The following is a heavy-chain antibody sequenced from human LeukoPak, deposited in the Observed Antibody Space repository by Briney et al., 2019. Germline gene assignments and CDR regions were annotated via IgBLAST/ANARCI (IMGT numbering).Heavy chain of an antibody. J-gene: IGHJ4*02. CDR2: INPSGGST. V-gene: IGHV1-46*01. D-gene: IGHD3-22*01. Sequence: VASVKVSCKASGYTFTTYYMHWVRQAPGQGLEWMGIINPSGGSTTYAQNFQGRVTMTTDTSTSTAYMELRSLRSDDTAVYYCARDAYYYDSSGYQFWGQGTLVTVSS. CDR1: GYTFTTYY. CDR3: ARDAYYYDSSGYQF.